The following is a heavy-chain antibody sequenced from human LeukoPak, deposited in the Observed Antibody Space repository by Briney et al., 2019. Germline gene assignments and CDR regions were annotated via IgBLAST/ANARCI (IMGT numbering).Heavy chain of an antibody. V-gene: IGHV5-51*01. J-gene: IGHJ1*01. Sequence: GESLKISCKGSGYSFTNYWIGWVRQMPGKGLEWMGIIYPGDSDTRYSPSFQGQVTISADKSISTAYLQWSSLKASDTAMYYYARGYEDRGWYFHHWGQGTLVTVSS. CDR3: ARGYEDRGWYFHH. D-gene: IGHD5-12*01. CDR2: IYPGDSDT. CDR1: GYSFTNYW.